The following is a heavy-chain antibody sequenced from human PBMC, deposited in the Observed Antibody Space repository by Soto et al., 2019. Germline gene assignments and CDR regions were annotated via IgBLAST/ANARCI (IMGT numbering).Heavy chain of an antibody. V-gene: IGHV5-51*01. J-gene: IGHJ6*02. D-gene: IGHD3-10*01. CDR1: GDSFTTYW. CDR2: IYSGDSDT. CDR3: AKTMSLLLSSGYLCYLQAF. Sequence: GESLKISCQASGDSFTTYWFAWVRQMPGKGPEWMGVIYSGDSDTRYSPSFQGQVTISVDKSITTAYLQSSSLKASDTAMYYCAKTMSLLLSSGYLCYLQAFSAQGTTV.